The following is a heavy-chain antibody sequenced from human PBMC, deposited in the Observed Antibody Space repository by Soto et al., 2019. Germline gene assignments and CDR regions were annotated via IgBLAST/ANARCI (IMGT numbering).Heavy chain of an antibody. J-gene: IGHJ6*02. CDR1: GDSVSSNSAA. CDR3: ASVNNWNYGGSYYYYGIDV. CDR2: TYYRSKWYN. D-gene: IGHD1-7*01. Sequence: SESMSLTCAICGDSVSSNSAAWNWIRQSPSRGLEWLGRTYYRSKWYNDYAVSVKSRITINPGTSKNPFSLQLNSVTPEDTAVYYCASVNNWNYGGSYYYYGIDVWDQRPTGTASS. V-gene: IGHV6-1*01.